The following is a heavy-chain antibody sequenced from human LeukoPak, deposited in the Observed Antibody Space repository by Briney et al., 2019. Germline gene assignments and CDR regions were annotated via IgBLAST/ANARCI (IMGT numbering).Heavy chain of an antibody. V-gene: IGHV3-53*01. Sequence: GSLRLSCAASGFTVSSSYMSWVRQAPGKGLEWVSVIYSGGSTYYADSVKGRFTISRDNSKNTLYLQMNSLRAEDTAVYYCARDEFGDANYWGQGTLVTVSS. CDR3: ARDEFGDANY. CDR1: GFTVSSSY. J-gene: IGHJ4*02. D-gene: IGHD4-17*01. CDR2: IYSGGST.